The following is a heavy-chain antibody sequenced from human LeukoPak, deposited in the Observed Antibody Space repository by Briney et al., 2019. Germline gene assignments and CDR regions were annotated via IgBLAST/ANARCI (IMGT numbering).Heavy chain of an antibody. CDR2: IYYSGST. D-gene: IGHD2-21*02. J-gene: IGHJ4*02. V-gene: IGHV4-39*01. CDR3: ARLGGDRRFDY. CDR1: GGSISSSSYY. Sequence: SETLSLTCTVSGGSISSSSYYWGWIRQPPGKGLEWIGSIYYSGSTYYNPSLKSRVTISVDTSKNQFSLKLSSVTAADTAAYYCARLGGDRRFDYWGQGTLVTVSS.